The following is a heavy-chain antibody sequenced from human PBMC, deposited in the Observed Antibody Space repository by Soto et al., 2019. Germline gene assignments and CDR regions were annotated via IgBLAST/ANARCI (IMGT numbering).Heavy chain of an antibody. V-gene: IGHV4-34*01. CDR1: GGAFSGYY. Sequence: ASEPLSLTCAVYGGAFSGYYWRWIRQPPVKVLEWIGEINHSGSTNYNPSLKSRVTISVDTSKNQFSLKLSSVTAADTAVYYCARVPVLGNSGYEDHDAFDIWGQGTMVTVSS. D-gene: IGHD5-12*01. CDR2: INHSGST. CDR3: ARVPVLGNSGYEDHDAFDI. J-gene: IGHJ3*02.